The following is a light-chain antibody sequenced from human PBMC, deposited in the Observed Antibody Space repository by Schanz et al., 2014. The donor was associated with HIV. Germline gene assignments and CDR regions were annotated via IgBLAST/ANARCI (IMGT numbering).Light chain of an antibody. J-gene: IGKJ4*01. V-gene: IGKV3-20*01. Sequence: EIVLTQSPGTLSLSPGERVTLSCRASQSVGSSYLAWYQQKPGQAPRLLIFGASNRATGIPDRFSGGVSGTEFTLTISSLQSEDFAVYYCQQYNNWLPLTFGGGTKVEIK. CDR3: QQYNNWLPLT. CDR2: GAS. CDR1: QSVGSSY.